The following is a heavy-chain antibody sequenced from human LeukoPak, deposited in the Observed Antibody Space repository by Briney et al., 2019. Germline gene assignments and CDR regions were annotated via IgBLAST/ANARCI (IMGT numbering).Heavy chain of an antibody. V-gene: IGHV5-51*01. D-gene: IGHD2-15*01. CDR3: AATGVVAATGFDY. Sequence: GESLRISCKGSGYSFTSYWIGWVRQMPGKGLEWMGIIYPGDSDTRYSPSFQGQVTISADKSISAAYLQWSSLKASDTAMYYCAATGVVAATGFDYWGQGTLVTVSS. CDR2: IYPGDSDT. CDR1: GYSFTSYW. J-gene: IGHJ4*02.